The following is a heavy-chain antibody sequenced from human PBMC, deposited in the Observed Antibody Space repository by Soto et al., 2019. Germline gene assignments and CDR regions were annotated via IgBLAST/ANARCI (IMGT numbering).Heavy chain of an antibody. J-gene: IGHJ6*02. D-gene: IGHD1-1*01. CDR2: IDTSDSYT. CDR1: GYSFTSYW. V-gene: IGHV5-10-1*01. CDR3: ARPTIYGMDV. Sequence: PGESLTMSWNASGYSFTSYWISWVRQMTGKGLEWMGRIDTSDSYTNYSPSIESHVTTSADKSISTAYLQWSSMKASDTAMYYCARPTIYGMDVWGQATKVTVS.